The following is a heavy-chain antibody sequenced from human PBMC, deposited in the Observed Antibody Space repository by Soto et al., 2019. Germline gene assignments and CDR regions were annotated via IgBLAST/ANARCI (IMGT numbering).Heavy chain of an antibody. V-gene: IGHV3-23*01. CDR3: AKDASHWNYAYWYFDL. Sequence: GGSLRLSCAASGFTFSSYAMSWVRQAPGKGLEWVSAISGSGGSTYYADSVKGRFTISRDNSKNTLYLQMNSLRAEDTAVYYCAKDASHWNYAYWYFDLWGRGTLVTVSS. CDR2: ISGSGGST. D-gene: IGHD1-7*01. CDR1: GFTFSSYA. J-gene: IGHJ2*01.